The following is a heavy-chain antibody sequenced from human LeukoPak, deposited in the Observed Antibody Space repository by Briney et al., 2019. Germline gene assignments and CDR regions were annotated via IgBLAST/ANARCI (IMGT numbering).Heavy chain of an antibody. CDR1: GYSFTSYW. J-gene: IGHJ4*02. V-gene: IGHV5-51*01. Sequence: GESLKISCKGSGYSFTSYWIGWVRQMPGKGLEWMGIIYPGDSDTRYSPSFQGQVTISADKSISTAYLQWSSLKASDTAMYYCARQRGYSGYDPSSAPEYYFDYWGQGTLVTVSS. CDR3: ARQRGYSGYDPSSAPEYYFDY. D-gene: IGHD5-12*01. CDR2: IYPGDSDT.